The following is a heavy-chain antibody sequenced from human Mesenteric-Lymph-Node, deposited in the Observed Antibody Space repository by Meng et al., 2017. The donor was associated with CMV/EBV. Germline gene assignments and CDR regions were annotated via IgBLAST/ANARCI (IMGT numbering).Heavy chain of an antibody. CDR3: ARGRAVAGYMTYYYGMDV. J-gene: IGHJ6*02. D-gene: IGHD6-19*01. CDR1: GGSISNYY. CDR2: INHSGST. V-gene: IGHV4-34*01. Sequence: SETLSLTCTVSGGSISNYYWSWIRQPPGKGLEWIGEINHSGSTNYNPSLKSRVTISVDTSKNQFSLKLSSVTAADTAVYYCARGRAVAGYMTYYYGMDVWGQGTTVTVSS.